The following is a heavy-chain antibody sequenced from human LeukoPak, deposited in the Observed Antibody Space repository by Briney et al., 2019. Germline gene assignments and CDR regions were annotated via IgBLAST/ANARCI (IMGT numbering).Heavy chain of an antibody. CDR1: GFTFSSYA. Sequence: GESLKISCAASGFTFSSYAMSWVRQAPGKGLEWVSAISGSGGSTYYADSVKGRFTISRDNSKNTLYLQMNSLRAEDTAVYYCAKGVTMIVVVITVDYWGQGTLVTVSS. V-gene: IGHV3-23*01. D-gene: IGHD3-22*01. CDR2: ISGSGGST. J-gene: IGHJ4*02. CDR3: AKGVTMIVVVITVDY.